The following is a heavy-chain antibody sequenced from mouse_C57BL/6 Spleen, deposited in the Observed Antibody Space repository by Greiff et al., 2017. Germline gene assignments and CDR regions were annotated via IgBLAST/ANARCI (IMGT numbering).Heavy chain of an antibody. Sequence: VQLQQSGPGLVQPSQSLSITCTVSGFSLTSYGVHWVRQSPGKGLEWLGVIWSGGSTDYNAAFISRLSISKDNSKSQVFFKMNSLQADDTAIYYCASLYYDYDPRFAYWGQGTLVTVSA. D-gene: IGHD2-4*01. CDR1: GFSLTSYG. V-gene: IGHV2-2*01. CDR2: IWSGGST. CDR3: ASLYYDYDPRFAY. J-gene: IGHJ3*01.